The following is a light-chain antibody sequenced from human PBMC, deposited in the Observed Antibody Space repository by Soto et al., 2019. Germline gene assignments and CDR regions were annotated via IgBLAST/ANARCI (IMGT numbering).Light chain of an antibody. CDR1: SSNIGAGYD. V-gene: IGLV1-40*01. CDR3: PSYDSSLSAYV. J-gene: IGLJ1*01. Sequence: QSALTQPPSVSGAPGQRVTISCTGSSSNIGAGYDVHWYQQLPGTAPKLLIYGNSNRPSGVPDRFSGSKSGTSASLAITGLQAEDEADYYCPSYDSSLSAYVFGPGTKVTVL. CDR2: GNS.